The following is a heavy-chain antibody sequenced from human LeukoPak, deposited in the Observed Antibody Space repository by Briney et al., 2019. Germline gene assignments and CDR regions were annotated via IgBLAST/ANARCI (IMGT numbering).Heavy chain of an antibody. CDR2: INPNNGGT. Sequence: ASVKVSCKASGYTFTVYYMHWVRQAPGQGLEWIGWINPNNGGTNCAQKFQGRVTMTRDTSISTAYMELISLISDDTAVYYGVRYSSGRPPFDYWGQGTLVTVSS. CDR3: VRYSSGRPPFDY. V-gene: IGHV1-2*02. J-gene: IGHJ4*02. CDR1: GYTFTVYY. D-gene: IGHD3-22*01.